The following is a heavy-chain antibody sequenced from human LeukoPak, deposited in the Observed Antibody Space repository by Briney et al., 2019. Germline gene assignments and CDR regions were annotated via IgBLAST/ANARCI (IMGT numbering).Heavy chain of an antibody. CDR2: ISYDGSNK. V-gene: IGHV3-30*04. J-gene: IGHJ6*02. CDR3: ARVGSELSRWWPPNPYYYYGMDV. D-gene: IGHD2-15*01. Sequence: GGSLRLSCAASGFTFSSYAMHWVRQAPGKGLEWVAVISYDGSNKYYADSVKGRFTISRDNSKNTLYLQMNSLRAEDTAVYYCARVGSELSRWWPPNPYYYYGMDVWGQGTTATVSS. CDR1: GFTFSSYA.